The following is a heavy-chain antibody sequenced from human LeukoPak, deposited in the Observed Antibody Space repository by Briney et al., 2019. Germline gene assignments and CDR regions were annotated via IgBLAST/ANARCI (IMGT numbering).Heavy chain of an antibody. CDR2: IGTAGDT. D-gene: IGHD1-26*01. CDR3: ARGASPYYYYYYYMDV. CDR1: GFTFSSYA. Sequence: GSLPLSCAASGFTFSSYAMHWVRRATGKGLERVSAIGTAGDTYYPGSVKGRFTISRENAKNSLYLQMNSLRAGDTAVYYCARGASPYYYYYYYMDVWGEGTTVTVSS. J-gene: IGHJ6*03. V-gene: IGHV3-13*01.